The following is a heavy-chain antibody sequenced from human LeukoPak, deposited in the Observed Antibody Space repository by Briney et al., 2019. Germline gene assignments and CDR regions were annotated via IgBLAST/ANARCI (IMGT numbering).Heavy chain of an antibody. D-gene: IGHD6-19*01. J-gene: IGHJ4*02. CDR2: INHSGST. CDR3: ARSGYSSGWYRYYFDY. CDR1: GGSFSGYY. Sequence: SETLSLTCAVYGGSFSGYYRSWIRQPPGKGLEWIGEINHSGSTNYNPSLKSRVTISVDTSKNQFSLKLSSVTAADTAVYYCARSGYSSGWYRYYFDYWGQGTLVTVSS. V-gene: IGHV4-34*01.